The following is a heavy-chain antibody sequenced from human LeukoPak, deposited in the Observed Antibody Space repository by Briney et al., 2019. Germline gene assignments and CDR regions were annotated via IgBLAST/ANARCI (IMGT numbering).Heavy chain of an antibody. J-gene: IGHJ1*01. CDR2: ISAYNGNT. Sequence: ASVKVSCKASGYTFTSYGVSWVRQAPGQGLEWMGWISAYNGNTNYAPKLQDRVTMTTDTSTSTAYMELRSLRSDDTAVYYCARGAATVASTLFLRHWGQGTMVTVSS. CDR1: GYTFTSYG. CDR3: ARGAATVASTLFLRH. D-gene: IGHD6-19*01. V-gene: IGHV1-18*01.